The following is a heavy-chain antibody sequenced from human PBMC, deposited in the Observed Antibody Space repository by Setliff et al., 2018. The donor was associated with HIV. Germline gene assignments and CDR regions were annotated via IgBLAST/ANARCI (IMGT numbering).Heavy chain of an antibody. CDR2: IKSKTDGGTT. Sequence: GESLKISCAASGFTFSNAWMSWVRQAPGKGPEWVGRIKSKTDGGTTDYAAPVKGRFTISRDDSKNTLYLQMNSLKTEDTAVYYCTTDVVVAAHDAFDIWGQGTMVTVSS. CDR3: TTDVVVAAHDAFDI. V-gene: IGHV3-15*01. D-gene: IGHD2-15*01. CDR1: GFTFSNAW. J-gene: IGHJ3*02.